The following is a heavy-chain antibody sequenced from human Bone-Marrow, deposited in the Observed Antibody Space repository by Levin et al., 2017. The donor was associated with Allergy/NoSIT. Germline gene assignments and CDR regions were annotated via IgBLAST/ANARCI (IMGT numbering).Heavy chain of an antibody. Sequence: SETLSLTCAVYGGSFSGYYWSWIRQPPGKGLEWIGEINHSGSTNYNPSLKSRVTISVDTSKNQFSLKLSSVTAADTAVYYCASYNSNYVSTPLPPDDAFDIWGQGTMVTVSS. V-gene: IGHV4-34*01. CDR2: INHSGST. D-gene: IGHD4-11*01. CDR3: ASYNSNYVSTPLPPDDAFDI. J-gene: IGHJ3*02. CDR1: GGSFSGYY.